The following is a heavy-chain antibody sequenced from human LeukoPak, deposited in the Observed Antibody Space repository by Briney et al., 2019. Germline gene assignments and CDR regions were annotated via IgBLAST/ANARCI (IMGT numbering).Heavy chain of an antibody. D-gene: IGHD1-26*01. CDR3: ARRIVGATTCDWFDP. V-gene: IGHV3-7*01. CDR1: GFTFSNYW. J-gene: IGHJ5*02. CDR2: IKQDGSEK. Sequence: PGGSLRLSRAASGFTFSNYWMSWVRQAPGKGLEWVANIKQDGSEKYYVDSVMGRFTISRDNAKNSLYLQMNSLRVEDTAVYYCARRIVGATTCDWFDPWGQGTLVTVSS.